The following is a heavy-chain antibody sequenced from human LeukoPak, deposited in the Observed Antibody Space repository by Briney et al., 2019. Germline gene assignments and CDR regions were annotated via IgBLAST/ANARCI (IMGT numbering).Heavy chain of an antibody. J-gene: IGHJ5*02. Sequence: GGSLRLSCAASRFIFSSYDMHWVRQAPGKGLVWVSRISGDGASTAYADSVKGRFNISRDNAKNTVYLQMNSLRAEDTALYYCARDNSPGWFGPWGQGTLVTVSS. V-gene: IGHV3-74*01. CDR2: ISGDGAST. CDR1: RFIFSSYD. D-gene: IGHD4-23*01. CDR3: ARDNSPGWFGP.